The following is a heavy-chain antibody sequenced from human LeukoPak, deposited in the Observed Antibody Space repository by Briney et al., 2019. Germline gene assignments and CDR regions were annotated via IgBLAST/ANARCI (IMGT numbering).Heavy chain of an antibody. V-gene: IGHV3-20*04. J-gene: IGHJ4*02. Sequence: GGSLRLSCAASGFTFDDYGMSWVRQAPGKGLEWVSGINWNGGSTGYADSVKGRFTISRDNAKNSLYLQMNSLRAEDTALYYCARAPNYYDSSGYYFDYWGQGTPVTVSS. CDR3: ARAPNYYDSSGYYFDY. D-gene: IGHD3-22*01. CDR1: GFTFDDYG. CDR2: INWNGGST.